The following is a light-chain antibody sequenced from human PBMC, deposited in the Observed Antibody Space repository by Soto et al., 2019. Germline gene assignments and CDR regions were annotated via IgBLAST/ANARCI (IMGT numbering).Light chain of an antibody. CDR3: QQYGTSSWT. V-gene: IGKV3-20*01. CDR1: QSISSSY. J-gene: IGKJ1*01. CDR2: GAS. Sequence: IVLTQSPGTLSLSPGERATLSCRASQSISSSYSAWFQQKLGQAPRLLIYGASSRATGIPDRFSGSGSGTDFTLTISRLEPEDFAVYYCQQYGTSSWTFGQGTKVEIK.